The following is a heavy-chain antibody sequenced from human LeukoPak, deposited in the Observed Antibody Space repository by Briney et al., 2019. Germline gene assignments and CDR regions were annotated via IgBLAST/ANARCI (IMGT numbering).Heavy chain of an antibody. CDR1: SGSISSGDYY. J-gene: IGHJ4*02. CDR3: ARAVGVGATTDY. Sequence: SETLSLTCTVSSGSISSGDYYWSWIRQPPGKGLEWIGYIYYSGSTYYNPSLKSRVTISVDTSKNQFSLKLSSVTAADTAVYYCARAVGVGATTDYWGQGTLVTVSS. V-gene: IGHV4-30-4*08. D-gene: IGHD1-26*01. CDR2: IYYSGST.